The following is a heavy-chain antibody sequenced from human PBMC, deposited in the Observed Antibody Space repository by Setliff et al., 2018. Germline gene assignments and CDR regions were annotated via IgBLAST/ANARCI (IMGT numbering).Heavy chain of an antibody. V-gene: IGHV3-7*01. CDR2: INPHGTEK. CDR3: FGAGTCSY. Sequence: ETLSLTCTASGLSYSNDWVSWVRQAPGKGLEWLASINPHGTEKYYADSVKGRFTISRDNAKNSPSLQMNNLRTEDTAVYYCFGAGTCSYWGQGTLVTVSS. J-gene: IGHJ4*02. CDR1: GLSYSNDW. D-gene: IGHD3-10*01.